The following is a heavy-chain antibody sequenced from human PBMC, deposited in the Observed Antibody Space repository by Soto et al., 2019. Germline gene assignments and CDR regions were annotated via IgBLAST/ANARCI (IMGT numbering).Heavy chain of an antibody. CDR3: TTGLFNSGWYEDY. Sequence: EVQLVESGGGLVKPGGSLRVSCAASGFTFSNAYMNWVRQAPGKGLEWVGRIKSKTDGGTPDYAAPVKGRFSISRDDSKNTLYVQMNSLKIEDTAVYYCTTGLFNSGWYEDYWGQGTLVTVSS. D-gene: IGHD6-19*01. J-gene: IGHJ4*02. V-gene: IGHV3-15*07. CDR2: IKSKTDGGTP. CDR1: GFTFSNAY.